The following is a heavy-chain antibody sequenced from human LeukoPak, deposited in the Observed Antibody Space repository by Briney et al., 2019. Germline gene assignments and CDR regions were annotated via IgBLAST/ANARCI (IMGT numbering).Heavy chain of an antibody. V-gene: IGHV4-59*01. Sequence: SETLSLTCSVSGGSISSYYWNWIRQPPGKGLEWIGYIYHSGSTNYNPSLQSRVTISVDTSKNQFSLNLNSVTAADTAVYYCARGGAARLHFQNWGQGTLVTVSS. CDR1: GGSISSYY. CDR3: ARGGAARLHFQN. J-gene: IGHJ1*01. CDR2: IYHSGST. D-gene: IGHD6-6*01.